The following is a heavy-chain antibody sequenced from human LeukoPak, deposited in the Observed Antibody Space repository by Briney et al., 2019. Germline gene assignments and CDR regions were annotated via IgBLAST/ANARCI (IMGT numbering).Heavy chain of an antibody. D-gene: IGHD2-15*01. CDR2: ISSSSSYT. Sequence: GGSLRLSCAASGLTFSDYYMSWIRQAPGKGLEWVSYISSSSSYTNYADSVKGRFTISRDNAKNSLYLQMNSLRAEDTAVYYCASRSGHYYYGMDVWGQGTTVTVSS. J-gene: IGHJ6*02. V-gene: IGHV3-11*06. CDR3: ASRSGHYYYGMDV. CDR1: GLTFSDYY.